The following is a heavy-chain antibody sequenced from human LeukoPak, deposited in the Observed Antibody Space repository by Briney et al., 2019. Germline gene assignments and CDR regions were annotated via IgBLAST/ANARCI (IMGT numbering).Heavy chain of an antibody. V-gene: IGHV3-23*01. D-gene: IGHD5-24*01. CDR3: AKGRRDGYNYPFFDS. CDR1: GFTFRNSA. J-gene: IGHJ4*02. CDR2: IIGNSVST. Sequence: PGGSLRPSCAASGFTFRNSAMSWVRQAPGKGLEWVSNIIGNSVSTYYADFVKGRFTISRDNSNNTLFLQMNSLSADDTAIYFCAKGRRDGYNYPFFDSWGQGAWVVVSS.